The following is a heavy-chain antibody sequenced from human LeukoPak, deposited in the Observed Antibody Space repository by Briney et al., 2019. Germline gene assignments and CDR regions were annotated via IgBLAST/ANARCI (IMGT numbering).Heavy chain of an antibody. J-gene: IGHJ4*02. CDR2: IYYCGST. D-gene: IGHD3-10*01. V-gene: IGHV4-39*01. Sequence: NPSETLSLTCTVSGGSISSSSYYWGWIRQPPGKGLEWIGSIYYCGSTYYNPSLKSRVTISVDTSKNQFSLKLSSVTAADTAVYYCARHGFGELLHPDYWGQGTLVTVSS. CDR1: GGSISSSSYY. CDR3: ARHGFGELLHPDY.